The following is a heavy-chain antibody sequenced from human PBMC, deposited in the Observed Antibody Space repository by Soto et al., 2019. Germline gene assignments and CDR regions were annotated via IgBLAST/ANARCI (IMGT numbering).Heavy chain of an antibody. J-gene: IGHJ4*02. Sequence: QVQLVQSGAEVKKPGASVKVSCKASGYTFTSYDINWVRQATGQGLEWMRGMNPNSGNTGYAQKFQGRGTMTRNTSISTAHMELSSLRSEDTAVYYCAGGSKYERVFYYWGQGTLVTVSS. CDR1: GYTFTSYD. V-gene: IGHV1-8*01. CDR3: AGGSKYERVFYY. CDR2: MNPNSGNT. D-gene: IGHD2-2*01.